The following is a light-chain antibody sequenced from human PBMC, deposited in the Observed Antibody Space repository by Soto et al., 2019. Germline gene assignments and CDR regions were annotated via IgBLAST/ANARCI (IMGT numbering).Light chain of an antibody. CDR3: SSYSSTITV. Sequence: QSALTQPASISGSPGQSITISCIVTSSDLGDYNYVSWYQQHPDKAPKLMIYAVTHRPSGVSNRFSGSKSGNTASLTISGLQAEDEADYYCSSYSSTITVFGGGTKVTVL. CDR2: AVT. J-gene: IGLJ3*02. V-gene: IGLV2-14*01. CDR1: SSDLGDYNY.